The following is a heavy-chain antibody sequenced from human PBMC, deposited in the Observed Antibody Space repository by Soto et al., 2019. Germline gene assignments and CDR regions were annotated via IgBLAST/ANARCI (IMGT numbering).Heavy chain of an antibody. CDR2: INPSGGST. Sequence: QVQLVQSGAEVKKPGASVKVSCKASGYTFTSYYMHWVRQAPGQGLEWMGIINPSGGSTSYAQKFQGRVTMTRDTSTSTVYMELSSLRSEDTAVYYCARAPPSRFYYYYYIDVWGKGTTVTVSS. CDR1: GYTFTSYY. J-gene: IGHJ6*03. V-gene: IGHV1-46*03. CDR3: ARAPPSRFYYYYYIDV. D-gene: IGHD3-3*01.